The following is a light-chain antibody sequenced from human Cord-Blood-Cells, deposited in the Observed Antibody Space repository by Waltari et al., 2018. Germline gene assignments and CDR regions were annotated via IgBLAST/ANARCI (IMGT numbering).Light chain of an antibody. V-gene: IGLV1-51*02. CDR1: TSHIGNNY. J-gene: IGLJ1*01. CDR3: GTWDSSLSAEAV. Sequence: QSVLTQPPSVSAAPGQKVTISCSGSTSHIGNNYLPWSQQLPGTAPKLLSYENNKRPSGIPDRFSGSKSGTSATLGITGLQTGDEADYYCGTWDSSLSAEAVFGTGTKVTVL. CDR2: ENN.